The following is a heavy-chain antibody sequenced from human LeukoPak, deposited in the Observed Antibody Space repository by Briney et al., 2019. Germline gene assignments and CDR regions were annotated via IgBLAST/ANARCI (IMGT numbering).Heavy chain of an antibody. CDR1: GFTVSSTY. J-gene: IGHJ5*02. V-gene: IGHV3-53*01. CDR2: IYSNGNT. D-gene: IGHD4-11*01. CDR3: AKGPMTKLDP. Sequence: GGSLRLSCAASGFTVSSTYMSWVRQTPGRGLDWVSVIYSNGNTYYADSVKGRFTISRDNSKNTLFLQMNSLRADDTAVYYCAKGPMTKLDPWGQGTLVTVSS.